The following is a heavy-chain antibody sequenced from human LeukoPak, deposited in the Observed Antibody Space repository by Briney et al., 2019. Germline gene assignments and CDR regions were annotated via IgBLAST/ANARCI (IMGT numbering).Heavy chain of an antibody. Sequence: GGSLRLSCAASGFTFSSYSMNWVRQAPGKGLEWVSLIYGDGSTYYADSVKGGVTISRDNSKNTVFLQMNSLRAEDTALYYCARINYRAFSIWGQGTMVTVSS. V-gene: IGHV3-66*01. J-gene: IGHJ3*02. CDR3: ARINYRAFSI. CDR2: IYGDGST. D-gene: IGHD4-11*01. CDR1: GFTFSSYS.